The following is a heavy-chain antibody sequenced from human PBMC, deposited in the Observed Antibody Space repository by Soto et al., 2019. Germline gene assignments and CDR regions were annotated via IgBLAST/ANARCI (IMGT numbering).Heavy chain of an antibody. CDR2: ISSSSSYI. J-gene: IGHJ3*02. D-gene: IGHD2-21*02. CDR3: ARAPWGGDCYYAFDI. CDR1: GFTFSSYS. Sequence: GGSLRLSCAASGFTFSSYSMNWVRQAPGKGLEWVSSISSSSSYIYYADSVKGRFTISRDNAKNSLFLQMNSLRAEDKAGDYCARAPWGGDCYYAFDIWGQGTMVTVSS. V-gene: IGHV3-21*04.